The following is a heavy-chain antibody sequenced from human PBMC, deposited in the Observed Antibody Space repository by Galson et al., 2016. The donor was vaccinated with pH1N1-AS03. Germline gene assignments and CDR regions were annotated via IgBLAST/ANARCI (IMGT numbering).Heavy chain of an antibody. V-gene: IGHV4-61*10. CDR2: IYTSGST. CDR3: ARGNDYYDSPGYRQPLDY. CDR1: NGSVSSNLYY. Sequence: SETLSLTCTVSNGSVSSNLYYWTWIRQPAGKGLEWIGYIYTSGSTDYSPSLYSRVTISGDTSKNRFSLRLTSVTAADTAVYYCARGNDYYDSPGYRQPLDYWGPGTLVTVSS. J-gene: IGHJ4*02. D-gene: IGHD3-22*01.